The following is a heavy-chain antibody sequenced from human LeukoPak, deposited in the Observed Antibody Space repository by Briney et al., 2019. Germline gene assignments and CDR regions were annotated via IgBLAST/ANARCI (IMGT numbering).Heavy chain of an antibody. CDR1: GFTFSDYS. Sequence: PGGSLRLSCAASGFTFSDYSMTWVRQAPGKGLEWVSSISGSDDSLYYIDSVKGRFTISRDNAKNTVHLQMNTLRAEDTAIYYCAKGVNPGYNPGWSNFDYWGQGTLVTVSS. V-gene: IGHV3-23*01. CDR3: AKGVNPGYNPGWSNFDY. J-gene: IGHJ4*02. D-gene: IGHD1-14*01. CDR2: ISGSDDSL.